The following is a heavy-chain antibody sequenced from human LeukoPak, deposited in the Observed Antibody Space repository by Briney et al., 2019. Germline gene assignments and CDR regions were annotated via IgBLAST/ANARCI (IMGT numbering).Heavy chain of an antibody. CDR2: INPNSGGT. V-gene: IGHV1-2*02. D-gene: IGHD6-6*01. J-gene: IGHJ5*02. Sequence: PSVKVSCKASGYTFTGYYMHWVRQAPGQGLEWIGWINPNSGGTNYAQKFQGRVTMTRDTSISTAYMELSRLRSDDTAVYYCARRELALGDWFDPWGQRTLVTVSS. CDR3: ARRELALGDWFDP. CDR1: GYTFTGYY.